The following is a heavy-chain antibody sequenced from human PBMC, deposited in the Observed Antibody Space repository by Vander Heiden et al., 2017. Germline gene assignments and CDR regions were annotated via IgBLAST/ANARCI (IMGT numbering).Heavy chain of an antibody. J-gene: IGHJ6*02. D-gene: IGHD3-10*01. CDR1: GGTFSSYA. Sequence: VQLVQSGAEVTKPGSSVKVSCKASGGTFSSYAISWVRQAPGQGLEWMGGIIPIFGTANYAQKFQGRVTITADESTSTAYMELSSLRSEDTAVYYCARVVTMVRGVISYYYYYGMDVWGQGTTVTVSS. V-gene: IGHV1-69*01. CDR2: IIPIFGTA. CDR3: ARVVTMVRGVISYYYYYGMDV.